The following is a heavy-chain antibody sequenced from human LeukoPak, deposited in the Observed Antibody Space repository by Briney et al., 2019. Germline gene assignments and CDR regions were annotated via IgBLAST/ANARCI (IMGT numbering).Heavy chain of an antibody. J-gene: IGHJ4*02. CDR3: ARARDTAMVGNALAFDY. D-gene: IGHD5-18*01. V-gene: IGHV1-46*01. Sequence: ASVKVSCKASGYTFTSCYMHWVRQAPGQGLECMGVINPSGGSTSYAQKFQGRVTMTRDTSTSTVYMELSSLRSEDTAVYYCARARDTAMVGNALAFDYWGQGTLVTVSS. CDR2: INPSGGST. CDR1: GYTFTSCY.